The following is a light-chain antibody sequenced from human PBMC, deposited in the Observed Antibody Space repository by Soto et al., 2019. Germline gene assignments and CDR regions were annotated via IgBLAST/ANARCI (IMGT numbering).Light chain of an antibody. J-gene: IGKJ2*01. CDR3: QHSYSTPYT. CDR1: QSISSY. V-gene: IGKV1-39*01. CDR2: AAS. Sequence: DIQMTQSPSSLSASVGDRVTITCRTSQSISSYLNWYQQKPGKAPKLLIYAASSLQSGVPSRFSGSGSGTDFTLTISLLKSEDFATYYCQHSYSTPYTFGQGTKVEIK.